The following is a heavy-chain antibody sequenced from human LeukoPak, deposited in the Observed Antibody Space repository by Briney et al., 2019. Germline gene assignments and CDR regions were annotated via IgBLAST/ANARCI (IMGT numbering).Heavy chain of an antibody. CDR1: GYSISSGYY. D-gene: IGHD2-15*01. Sequence: ASETLSLTCAVSGYSISSGYYWGWIRQPPGKGLEWIGSIYYSGSTYYNPSLKSRVTISVDTSKNQFSLKLSSVTAADTAVYYCAAGGCSGGSCYSSYYYMDVWGKGTTVTVSS. CDR3: AAGGCSGGSCYSSYYYMDV. V-gene: IGHV4-38-2*01. J-gene: IGHJ6*03. CDR2: IYYSGST.